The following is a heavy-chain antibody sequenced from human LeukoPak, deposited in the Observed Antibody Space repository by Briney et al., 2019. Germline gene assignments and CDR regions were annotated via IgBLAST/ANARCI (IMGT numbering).Heavy chain of an antibody. CDR3: ARILA. D-gene: IGHD2-15*01. Sequence: GGSLRLSCVASGFTFTNYWMNWVRQTPGKGLEWVANIKPDGSEKYYVDSVKGRFTISRDDAKNSLYLQMDSLRAEDTAVYYCARILAWGQGTLVTVSS. V-gene: IGHV3-7*03. CDR2: IKPDGSEK. J-gene: IGHJ5*02. CDR1: GFTFTNYW.